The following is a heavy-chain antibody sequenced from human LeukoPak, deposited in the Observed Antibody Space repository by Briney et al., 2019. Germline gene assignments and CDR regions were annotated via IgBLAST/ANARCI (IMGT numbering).Heavy chain of an antibody. CDR2: ISYDENNK. CDR1: GFTFSSHG. D-gene: IGHD3-3*01. Sequence: GGSLRLSCAASGFTFSSHGMHWVRQAPGKGLEWVAVISYDENNKYYADSVKGRFTISRDNSKNTLYLQMNSLRPDDTAVYYCAKDRIWSGYSKYYFDCWGQGTLVTVSS. J-gene: IGHJ4*02. CDR3: AKDRIWSGYSKYYFDC. V-gene: IGHV3-30*18.